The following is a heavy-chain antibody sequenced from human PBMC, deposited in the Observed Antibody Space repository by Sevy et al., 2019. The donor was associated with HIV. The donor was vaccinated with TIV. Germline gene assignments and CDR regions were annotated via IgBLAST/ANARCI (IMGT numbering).Heavy chain of an antibody. CDR2: INHSGST. Sequence: SETLSLTCVVYGGSFSGYYWSGIRQPPWKGLEWIGEINHSGSTNYNPSLKSRVTISADTSKNQFSLKLSSVTAADTAVYYCATRRGHLSFDYWGQGTLVTVSS. V-gene: IGHV4-34*01. J-gene: IGHJ4*02. CDR1: GGSFSGYY. CDR3: ATRRGHLSFDY.